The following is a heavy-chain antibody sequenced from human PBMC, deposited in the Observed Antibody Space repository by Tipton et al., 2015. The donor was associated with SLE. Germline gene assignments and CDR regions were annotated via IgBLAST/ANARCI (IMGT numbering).Heavy chain of an antibody. CDR3: AGRRLIIFGHGMDV. J-gene: IGHJ6*02. D-gene: IGHD3-16*01. Sequence: SLRLSCAASGFTFSSYSMTWVRQAPGKALEWVSIISGGSDITNYADSVKGRFTISRDNSKNTLYLQMSSLSAEDTAIYYCAGRRLIIFGHGMDVCGQGTTVTVSS. CDR2: ISGGSDIT. CDR1: GFTFSSYS. V-gene: IGHV3-23*01.